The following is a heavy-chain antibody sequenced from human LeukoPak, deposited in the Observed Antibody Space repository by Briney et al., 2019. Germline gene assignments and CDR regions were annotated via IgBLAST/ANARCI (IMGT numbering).Heavy chain of an antibody. CDR2: LSGSGGST. V-gene: IGHV3-23*01. CDR3: AKDRRGYCSSTSCSPFDY. CDR1: GFTFSSYP. Sequence: PGGSLRLSCAASGFTFSSYPMSWVRQAPGKGLEWVSALSGSGGSTYYADSGKGRFTISRDNSKNTLYLKMNSLRAEDTAVYYCAKDRRGYCSSTSCSPFDYWGQGTLVTVSS. D-gene: IGHD2-2*01. J-gene: IGHJ4*02.